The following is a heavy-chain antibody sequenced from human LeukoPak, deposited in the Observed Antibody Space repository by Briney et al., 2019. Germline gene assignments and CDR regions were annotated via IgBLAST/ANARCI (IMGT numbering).Heavy chain of an antibody. V-gene: IGHV1-8*01. CDR3: ARTKTEYYYYYGMDV. CDR2: MNPNSGNT. Sequence: ASVKVSCKASGYTFTSYDINWVRQATGQGLEWMGWMNPNSGNTGYAQKFQGRVTMTRNTSISTAYMELSGLRSEDTAVYYCARTKTEYYYYYGMDVWGQGTTVTVSS. CDR1: GYTFTSYD. J-gene: IGHJ6*02. D-gene: IGHD1-1*01.